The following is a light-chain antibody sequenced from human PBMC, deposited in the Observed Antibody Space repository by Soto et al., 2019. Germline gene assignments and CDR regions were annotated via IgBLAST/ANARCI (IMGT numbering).Light chain of an antibody. J-gene: IGKJ5*01. CDR3: QQRYAWPPIT. CDR1: RSVRSY. V-gene: IGKV3-11*01. Sequence: IVLTQSPATLSLSPGERATLSCRASRSVRSYLAWYQQKPGQAPRLLIYDASNRAAGIPARFSGSGSETDFTLTISNLEPEDFAVYYCQQRYAWPPITFGQGTHWRL. CDR2: DAS.